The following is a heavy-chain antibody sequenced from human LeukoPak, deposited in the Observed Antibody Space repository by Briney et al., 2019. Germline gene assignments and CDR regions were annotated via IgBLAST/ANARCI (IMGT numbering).Heavy chain of an antibody. CDR1: GYTFTSYG. Sequence: ASVKVSCKASGYTFTSYGISWVRQAPRQGLEWMGWISAYNGNTNYAQKLQGRVTMTTDTSTSTAYMELRSLRSDDTAVYYCARVEGYCSSTSCQEFDPWGQGTLVTVSS. D-gene: IGHD2-2*01. CDR3: ARVEGYCSSTSCQEFDP. V-gene: IGHV1-18*01. CDR2: ISAYNGNT. J-gene: IGHJ5*02.